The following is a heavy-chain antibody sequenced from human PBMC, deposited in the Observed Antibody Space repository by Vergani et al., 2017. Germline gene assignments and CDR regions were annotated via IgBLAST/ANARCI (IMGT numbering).Heavy chain of an antibody. V-gene: IGHV1-18*01. Sequence: QVQLVQSGAEVKKPGASVKVSCKASGYTFTSYGISWVRQAPGQGLEWMGWISAYNGNTNYAQKLQGRVTMTTDTSTSTAYMELRSLRSDDTAVYYCAREFPGCSGGSCYSRDWFDPWGQGTLVTVSS. D-gene: IGHD2-15*01. J-gene: IGHJ5*02. CDR1: GYTFTSYG. CDR3: AREFPGCSGGSCYSRDWFDP. CDR2: ISAYNGNT.